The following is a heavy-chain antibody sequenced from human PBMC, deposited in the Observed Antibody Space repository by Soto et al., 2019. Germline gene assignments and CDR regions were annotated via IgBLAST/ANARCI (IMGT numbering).Heavy chain of an antibody. V-gene: IGHV3-53*04. J-gene: IGHJ6*03. CDR2: IYSGGST. CDR3: ARVIVVVPAASAFFLSSNYYYYYMDV. CDR1: GFTVSSKY. Sequence: EVQLVESGGGLVQPGGSLRLSCAASGFTVSSKYVRWVRQAPGKGLEWVSVIYSGGSTYYADSVKGRFTISRHNSKNTLYLQRNSLSAEDTVVYYCARVIVVVPAASAFFLSSNYYYYYMDVCGKGTTVTVSS. D-gene: IGHD2-2*01.